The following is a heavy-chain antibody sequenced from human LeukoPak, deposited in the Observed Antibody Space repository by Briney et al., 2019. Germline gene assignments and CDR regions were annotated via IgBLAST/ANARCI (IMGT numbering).Heavy chain of an antibody. Sequence: GGSLSLSCAASGFTFSSYAMSWGRKPQRERLELVSAISGSGGSTYYADSVKGRFTISRDNSKNTLYLQMNSLRAEDTAVYYCAHEADYGDYIFDYWGQGTLVTVSS. D-gene: IGHD4-17*01. J-gene: IGHJ4*02. CDR2: ISGSGGST. CDR1: GFTFSSYA. V-gene: IGHV3-23*01. CDR3: AHEADYGDYIFDY.